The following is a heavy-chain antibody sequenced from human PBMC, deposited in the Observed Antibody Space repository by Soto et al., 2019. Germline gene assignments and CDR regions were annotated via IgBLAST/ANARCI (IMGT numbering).Heavy chain of an antibody. CDR2: IWYDGSNK. CDR1: GFTFSSYG. J-gene: IGHJ4*02. CDR3: ARWSGIAAADNGGFGY. Sequence: QVQLVESGGGVVQPGRALRLSCAASGFTFSSYGMHWVRQAPGKGVEWVSVIWYDGSNKYYADSVKGRFTISRDNSKNTLYLQMNRLRAEDTAVYYCARWSGIAAADNGGFGYWGQGTLVTVSS. D-gene: IGHD6-13*01. V-gene: IGHV3-33*01.